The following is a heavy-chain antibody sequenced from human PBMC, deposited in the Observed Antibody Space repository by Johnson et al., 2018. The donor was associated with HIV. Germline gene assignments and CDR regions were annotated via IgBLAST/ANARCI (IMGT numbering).Heavy chain of an antibody. CDR2: ISYNGTNK. V-gene: IGHV3-7*03. CDR3: ARGRYQLPGAFDI. CDR1: GFTFSNAW. Sequence: VQLVESGGGLVKPEGSLRLSCAVSGFTFSNAWMSWVRQAPGKGLEWVALISYNGTNKYYADSVKGRFTISRDNAKNSLYLQMNSLRAEDTALYYCARGRYQLPGAFDIWGQGTMVTVAS. J-gene: IGHJ3*02. D-gene: IGHD2-2*01.